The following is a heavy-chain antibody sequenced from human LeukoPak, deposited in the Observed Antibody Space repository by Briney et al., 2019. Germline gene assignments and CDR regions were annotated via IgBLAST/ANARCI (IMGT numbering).Heavy chain of an antibody. J-gene: IGHJ3*02. CDR3: ARDLKPRDYYDSSRINDAFDI. V-gene: IGHV4-38-2*02. CDR2: IYHSGST. Sequence: SGTLSLTCTVSGYSISSGYYWGWIRQPPGKGLEWIGSIYHSGSTYYNPSLKSRVTISVDTSKNQFSLKLSSVTAADTAVYYCARDLKPRDYYDSSRINDAFDIWGQGTMVTVSS. D-gene: IGHD3-22*01. CDR1: GYSISSGYY.